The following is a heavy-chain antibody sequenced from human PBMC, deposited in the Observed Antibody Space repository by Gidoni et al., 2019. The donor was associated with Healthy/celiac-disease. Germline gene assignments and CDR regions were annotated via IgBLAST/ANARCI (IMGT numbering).Heavy chain of an antibody. D-gene: IGHD4-17*01. CDR2: INHSGST. V-gene: IGHV4-34*01. Sequence: QVQLQQWGAGLLKPSETLSLTCAVYGGSFSGYYWSWIRQPPGKGLEWIGEINHSGSTNYNPSLKSRVTISVDTSKNQFSLKLSSVTAADTAVYYCARGLTPPSSDYGNYYYYMDVWGKGTTVTVSS. CDR1: GGSFSGYY. J-gene: IGHJ6*03. CDR3: ARGLTPPSSDYGNYYYYMDV.